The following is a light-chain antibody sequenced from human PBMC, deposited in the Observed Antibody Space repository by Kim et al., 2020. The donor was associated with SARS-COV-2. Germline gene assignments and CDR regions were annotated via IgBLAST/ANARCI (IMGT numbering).Light chain of an antibody. CDR1: QSVATY. V-gene: IGKV1-39*01. CDR3: QQTYTVPFT. Sequence: STLVGNRVTMTCRASQSVATYLNWYQQKPGKATKLIIYAASTVQSAVPSRFSGSGSGTGFTLTISGLQPEDFATYCCQQTYTVPFTFGQGTKLEI. J-gene: IGKJ2*01. CDR2: AAS.